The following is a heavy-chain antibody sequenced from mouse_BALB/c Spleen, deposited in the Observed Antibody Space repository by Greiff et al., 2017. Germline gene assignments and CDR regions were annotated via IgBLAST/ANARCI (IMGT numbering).Heavy chain of an antibody. CDR3: ARNGVRAMDY. Sequence: VQLQQSGAELVRPGALVKLSCKASGFNITDYYMHWVKQRPEQGLEWIGWIDPENGNTIYDPKFQGKASITADTSSNTAYLQLSSLTSEDTAVYYCARNGVRAMDYWGQGTSVTVSS. J-gene: IGHJ4*01. CDR2: IDPENGNT. CDR1: GFNITDYY. V-gene: IGHV14-1*02.